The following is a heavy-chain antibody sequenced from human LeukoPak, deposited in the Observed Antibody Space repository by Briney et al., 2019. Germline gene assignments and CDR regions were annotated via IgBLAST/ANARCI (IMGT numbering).Heavy chain of an antibody. V-gene: IGHV3-48*03. CDR3: ARDFEGSGYDYVWGSYDY. CDR2: ISSSGSTI. CDR1: GFTFSSYE. Sequence: GGSLRLSCAASGFTFSSYEMNWVRQAPGKGLEWVSYISSSGSTIYYADSVKGRFTISRDNAKNSLYLQMNSLRAEDTALYYCARDFEGSGYDYVWGSYDYWGQGTLVTVSS. J-gene: IGHJ4*02. D-gene: IGHD3-16*01.